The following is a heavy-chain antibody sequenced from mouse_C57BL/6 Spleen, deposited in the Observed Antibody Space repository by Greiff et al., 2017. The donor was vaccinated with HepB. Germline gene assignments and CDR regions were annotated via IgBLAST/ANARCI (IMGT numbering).Heavy chain of an antibody. CDR1: GFTFSDYY. Sequence: EVQRVESEGGLVQPGRSMKLSCTASGFTFSDYYMAWVRQVPEKGLEWVANINYDGSSTYYLDSLKSRFIISRDNAKNILYLQMSSLKSEDTATYYCAREQLRGGAMDYWGQGTSVTVSS. CDR2: INYDGSST. CDR3: AREQLRGGAMDY. D-gene: IGHD3-2*02. V-gene: IGHV5-16*01. J-gene: IGHJ4*01.